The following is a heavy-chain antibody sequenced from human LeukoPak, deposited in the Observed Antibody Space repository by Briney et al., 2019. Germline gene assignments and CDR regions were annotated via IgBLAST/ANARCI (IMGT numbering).Heavy chain of an antibody. V-gene: IGHV3-64*01. J-gene: IGHJ5*02. CDR2: ISSNGGST. Sequence: GGSLRLSCAASGFTFSSYAMHWVRQAPGKGLEYVSAISSNGGSTYYANSVKGRFTISRDNSKNTPYLQMGSLRAEDMAVYYCAREVGFGELLLYPWGQGTLVTVSS. D-gene: IGHD3-10*01. CDR1: GFTFSSYA. CDR3: AREVGFGELLLYP.